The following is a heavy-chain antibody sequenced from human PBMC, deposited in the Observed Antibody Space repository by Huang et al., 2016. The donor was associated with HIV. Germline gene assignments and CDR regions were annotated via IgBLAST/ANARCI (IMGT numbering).Heavy chain of an antibody. V-gene: IGHV3-15*07. Sequence: EVQLVESGGGLVKPGGSLRLSCAVSGFSFSSAWMNWVRQAPGKGLEWVGRMKSKTERGTTDYAAHVKGRCTSSRDDSKNTLYLQMNSLKTEDTGVYYCTTGTRDYLNAFDIWGQGTKVTVSS. CDR3: TTGTRDYLNAFDI. D-gene: IGHD1-7*01. CDR1: GFSFSSAW. CDR2: MKSKTERGTT. J-gene: IGHJ3*02.